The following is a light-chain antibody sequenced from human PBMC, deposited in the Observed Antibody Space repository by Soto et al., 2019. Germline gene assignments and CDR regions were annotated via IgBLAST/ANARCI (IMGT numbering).Light chain of an antibody. V-gene: IGKV1-5*01. Sequence: DSQMTQSQSTISASVGDTVTITCRASQSISTWLAWYQQKPGKAPKLLIYDASSLESGVPSRFSGSGSGTEFTLTISSLQPDDFATYYCQQYNSYSQTFGQGTKVDIK. J-gene: IGKJ1*01. CDR1: QSISTW. CDR2: DAS. CDR3: QQYNSYSQT.